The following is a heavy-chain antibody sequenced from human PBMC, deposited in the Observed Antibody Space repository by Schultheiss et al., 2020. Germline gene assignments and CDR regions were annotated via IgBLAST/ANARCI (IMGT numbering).Heavy chain of an antibody. J-gene: IGHJ5*02. Sequence: SETLSLTCSVSGGSISSGSYYWSWIRQPAGKGLEWIGRIYSSGSTNYNPSLKSRVTILLDTSKNQFSLKLSSVTAADTAVYYCARDRRGSGNWFDPWGQGTLVTVSS. CDR2: IYSSGST. CDR1: GGSISSGSYY. D-gene: IGHD3-3*01. V-gene: IGHV4-61*02. CDR3: ARDRRGSGNWFDP.